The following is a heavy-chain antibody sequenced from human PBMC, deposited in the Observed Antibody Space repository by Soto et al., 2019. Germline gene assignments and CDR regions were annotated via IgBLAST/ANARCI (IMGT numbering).Heavy chain of an antibody. V-gene: IGHV1-69*01. CDR1: GCTFSSYA. J-gene: IGHJ5*02. Sequence: QVQLVQSGAEVKKRGSSVKVSCKSSGCTFSSYAISWVRQAPGQGLEWMGGIIPIFGTANYAQKFQGRVTITADESTSTAYMELSSLRSEDTAVYYCARVWQRFGVRYNWFDPWGQGTLLTFSS. CDR3: ARVWQRFGVRYNWFDP. CDR2: IIPIFGTA. D-gene: IGHD5-12*01.